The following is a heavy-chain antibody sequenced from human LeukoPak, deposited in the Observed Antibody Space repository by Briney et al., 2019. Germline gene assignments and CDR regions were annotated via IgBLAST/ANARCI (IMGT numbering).Heavy chain of an antibody. Sequence: GASVKVSCKASGYTFTSYYMHWVRQAPGQGLEWMGGIIPIFGTANYAQKFQGRVTITTDESTSTAYMELSSLRSEDTAVYYCASARYYDFWSGYPNPYWFDPWGQGTLVTVSS. CDR2: IIPIFGTA. D-gene: IGHD3-3*01. J-gene: IGHJ5*02. CDR1: GYTFTSYY. CDR3: ASARYYDFWSGYPNPYWFDP. V-gene: IGHV1-69*05.